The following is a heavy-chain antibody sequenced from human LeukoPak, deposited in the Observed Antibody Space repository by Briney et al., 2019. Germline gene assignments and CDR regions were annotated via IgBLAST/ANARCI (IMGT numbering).Heavy chain of an antibody. J-gene: IGHJ4*02. CDR3: ARGPDSMTSFDF. CDR1: GFTLSTYD. CDR2: ISYDGSDK. V-gene: IGHV3-30*03. D-gene: IGHD2/OR15-2a*01. Sequence: GRSLRLSCAASGFTLSTYDMPWVRQAPGNRLKWLPVISYDGSDKYYADSVKGRFTTSRDNSKNTLYLQMNSLRAENTAVYYCARGPDSMTSFDFWGQGTLVTVSS.